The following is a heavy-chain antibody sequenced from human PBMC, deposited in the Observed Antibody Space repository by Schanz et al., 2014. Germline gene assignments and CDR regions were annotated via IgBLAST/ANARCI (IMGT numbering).Heavy chain of an antibody. CDR1: GFSLDIFA. Sequence: EVQLVESGGGLVEPGGSLRLSCATSGFSLDIFAVSWVRQAPGKGLEWVSSFNDGGVNKYYADSVKGRFTISSDNAKSELYLQMSSLRAEDTAVYYCAKSQGSSFHSWGQGALVIVSS. CDR3: AKSQGSSFHS. CDR2: FNDGGVNK. D-gene: IGHD6-13*01. V-gene: IGHV3-23*04. J-gene: IGHJ4*02.